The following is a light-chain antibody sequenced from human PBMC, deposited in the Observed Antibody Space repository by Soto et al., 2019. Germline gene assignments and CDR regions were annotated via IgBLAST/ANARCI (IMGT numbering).Light chain of an antibody. Sequence: DIQMTQSPSSLSASVGDRITIACRASHSISSYLNWYQQKPGKAPKLLIYAASSLQSGVPSRFSGSGSETDFTLTISSLQPEDFATYYCQQSYSTPEITLGPGTKVDIK. CDR1: HSISSY. V-gene: IGKV1-39*01. CDR2: AAS. J-gene: IGKJ3*01. CDR3: QQSYSTPEIT.